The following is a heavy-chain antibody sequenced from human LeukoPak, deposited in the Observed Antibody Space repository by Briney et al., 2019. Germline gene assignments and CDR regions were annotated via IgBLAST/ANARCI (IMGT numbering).Heavy chain of an antibody. Sequence: GGSLRLSCAASGFTFSSYWMSWVRQAPGKGLEWVANIKQDGSEKYYVDSVKGRFTISRDNAKNSLYLQMNSLRAEDTAVYYCARLPHYYGSGSYYRDQNYYGMDVWGQGTTVTVSS. CDR1: GFTFSSYW. CDR2: IKQDGSEK. V-gene: IGHV3-7*01. J-gene: IGHJ6*02. CDR3: ARLPHYYGSGSYYRDQNYYGMDV. D-gene: IGHD3-10*01.